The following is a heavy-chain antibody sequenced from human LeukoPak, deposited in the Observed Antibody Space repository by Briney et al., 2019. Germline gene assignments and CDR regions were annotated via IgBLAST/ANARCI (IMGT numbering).Heavy chain of an antibody. CDR3: ARRSPYGDYVYFDY. V-gene: IGHV3-11*01. D-gene: IGHD4-17*01. CDR2: ITNNGRKT. CDR1: GDIFNDYF. J-gene: IGHJ4*02. Sequence: GGSLRLFCAASGDIFNDYFMGWIRQTPGRGLEWVSYITNNGRKTYYADSMKGRFTISRDNAKNSLYLQMNSLRAEDTALYHCARRSPYGDYVYFDYWGQGTLVTVSS.